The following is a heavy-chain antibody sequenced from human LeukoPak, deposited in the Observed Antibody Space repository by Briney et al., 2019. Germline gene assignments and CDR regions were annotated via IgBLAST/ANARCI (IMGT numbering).Heavy chain of an antibody. V-gene: IGHV3-23*01. CDR1: GFTFSSFA. Sequence: GGCLSLFCAASGFTFSSFAMSWVRQAPGKGLEWVSAFSGSGGSTYYGDSVKGRFTISRDNSKNTLYLQMNSLRAEDTAVYYCAKTRPLDSSSWSHGDYWGQGTLVTVSS. D-gene: IGHD6-13*01. CDR3: AKTRPLDSSSWSHGDY. J-gene: IGHJ4*02. CDR2: FSGSGGST.